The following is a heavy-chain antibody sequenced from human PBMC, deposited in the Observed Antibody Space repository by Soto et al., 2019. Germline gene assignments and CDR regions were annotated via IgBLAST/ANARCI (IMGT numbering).Heavy chain of an antibody. CDR1: GYTFTSYA. CDR2: INAGNGNT. CDR3: AGVGLYCSGGSCYSYGMDV. V-gene: IGHV1-3*01. J-gene: IGHJ6*02. Sequence: ASVKVSCKASGYTFTSYAMHWVRQAPGQRLEWMGWINAGNGNTKYSQKFQGRVTITRDTSASTAYMELSSLRSEDTAVYYCAGVGLYCSGGSCYSYGMDVWGQGTTVTVSS. D-gene: IGHD2-15*01.